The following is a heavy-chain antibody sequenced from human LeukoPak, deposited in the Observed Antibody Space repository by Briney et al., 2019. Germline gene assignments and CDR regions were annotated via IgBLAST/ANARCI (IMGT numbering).Heavy chain of an antibody. J-gene: IGHJ6*04. CDR3: ARTRTEYCSSTSCYRHYYYGMDV. CDR2: IIPIFGTA. V-gene: IGHV1-69*13. D-gene: IGHD2-2*01. CDR1: GGTFSSYA. Sequence: SVKVSCKASGGTFSSYAISWVRQAPGQGFEWMGGIIPIFGTANYAQKFQGRVTITADESTSTAYMELSSLRSEDTAVYYCARTRTEYCSSTSCYRHYYYGMDVWGKGTTVTVSS.